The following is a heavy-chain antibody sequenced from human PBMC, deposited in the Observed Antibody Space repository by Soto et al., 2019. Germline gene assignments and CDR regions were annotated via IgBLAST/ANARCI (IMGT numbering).Heavy chain of an antibody. J-gene: IGHJ1*01. V-gene: IGHV4-31*03. CDR1: GGSITSHTHY. CDR3: ATYDYSDFDFDT. Sequence: QVHLQESGPGLVKPSQTLSLTCTVSGGSITSHTHYWSWIRHLPGKGLEWIGNIHFRGTTYYNPSVESRSLISVDTSNNQFSLRLTSVTAADTAVYFCATYDYSDFDFDTWCQGTLVSVSS. CDR2: IHFRGTT. D-gene: IGHD4-17*01.